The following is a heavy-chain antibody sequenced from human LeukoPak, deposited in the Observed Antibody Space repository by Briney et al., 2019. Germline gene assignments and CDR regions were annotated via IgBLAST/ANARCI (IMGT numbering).Heavy chain of an antibody. CDR1: GYTFTSYG. V-gene: IGHV1-18*01. J-gene: IGHJ6*02. CDR3: ARAHYDFWSGPIARDYYYYYGMDV. CDR2: ISAYNGNT. Sequence: ASVKVSCKASGYTFTSYGISWVRQAPGQGLEWMGWISAYNGNTSYAQKLQGRVTMTTDTSTSTAYMELRSLRSDDTAVYYCARAHYDFWSGPIARDYYYYYGMDVWGQGTTVTVSS. D-gene: IGHD3-3*01.